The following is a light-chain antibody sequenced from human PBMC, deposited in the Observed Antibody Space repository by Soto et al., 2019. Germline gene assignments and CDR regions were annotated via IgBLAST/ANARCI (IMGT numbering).Light chain of an antibody. V-gene: IGKV1-5*03. CDR3: QQYNSYPWT. CDR1: QSISSW. CDR2: KAS. Sequence: DIQMTQSPSTLSASVGDRVTITCRASQSISSWLAWYQQKPGTAPKLLIYKASSLEGGVPSRFSGSGSGTEFNLTISSLQPDDFATYYCQQYNSYPWTFGQGTKVEIK. J-gene: IGKJ1*01.